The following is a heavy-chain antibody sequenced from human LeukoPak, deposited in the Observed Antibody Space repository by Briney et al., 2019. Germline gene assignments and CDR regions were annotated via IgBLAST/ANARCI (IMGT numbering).Heavy chain of an antibody. D-gene: IGHD2-2*01. CDR2: IKSKTDGGTT. V-gene: IGHV3-15*01. Sequence: GGSLRLSCAASGFTFSNAWMSWVRQAPGKGLEWVGRIKSKTDGGTTDYAAPVKGRFTISRDDSKNTLYLQMNSLKTEDTAVYYCTTKRGYCSSTSCYRSAFDIWGQGTMVTVSS. CDR3: TTKRGYCSSTSCYRSAFDI. J-gene: IGHJ3*02. CDR1: GFTFSNAW.